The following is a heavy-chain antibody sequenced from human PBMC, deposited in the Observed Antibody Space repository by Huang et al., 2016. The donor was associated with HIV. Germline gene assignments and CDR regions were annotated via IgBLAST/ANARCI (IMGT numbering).Heavy chain of an antibody. CDR1: GFTFSSYW. CDR2: INGDGSST. J-gene: IGHJ2*01. V-gene: IGHV3-74*01. D-gene: IGHD7-27*01. Sequence: EVQLVESGGGLVQPGGSLRLSCAASGFTFSSYWMHWVRQAPGKGLVWVSRINGDGSSTNYADSVKGRFTISRDNAKNTLYGQVNSLRAEDTAVYYCARGTRLTGLWYFDLWGRGTLVIVSS. CDR3: ARGTRLTGLWYFDL.